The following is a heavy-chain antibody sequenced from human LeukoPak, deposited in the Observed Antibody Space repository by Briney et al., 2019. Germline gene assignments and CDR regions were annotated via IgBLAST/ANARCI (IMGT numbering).Heavy chain of an antibody. Sequence: SETLSLTCTVSGGSISSYYWSWIRQPPGKGLEWIGYIYYSGSTNYNPSLKSRVTISVDTSKNQFSLKLSSVTAADTAVYYCAREGCGGDCYRHYFDYWGQGTLVTVSS. CDR3: AREGCGGDCYRHYFDY. J-gene: IGHJ4*02. CDR2: IYYSGST. CDR1: GGSISSYY. V-gene: IGHV4-59*01. D-gene: IGHD2-21*02.